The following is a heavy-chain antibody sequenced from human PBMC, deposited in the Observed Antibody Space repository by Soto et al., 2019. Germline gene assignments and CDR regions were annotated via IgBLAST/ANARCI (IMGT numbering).Heavy chain of an antibody. CDR1: GVSISSVSISSNY. CDR3: ATIPYNSASFDY. CDR2: IQYNGNT. V-gene: IGHV4-61*01. J-gene: IGHJ4*02. Sequence: SETLSLTCTVSGVSISSVSISSNYWSWIRQPPGKGLEWIGSIQYNGNTNYSPSLKSRLTISIDTSKNQFSLHLSSVTAADTAVYYCATIPYNSASFDYWGQRTLFTVSS. D-gene: IGHD6-19*01.